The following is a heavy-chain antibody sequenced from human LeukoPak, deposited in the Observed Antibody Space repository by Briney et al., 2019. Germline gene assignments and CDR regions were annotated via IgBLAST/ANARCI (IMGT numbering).Heavy chain of an antibody. Sequence: SETLSLTCTVSGVSVTSGDYYWSWIRQRPGKGLEWIGYIYKTGSTYYNPSLKSRVTMSVDTSRNQFSLKVNSVTAADTAVYYCARDVLRWGQGTLVTVSS. J-gene: IGHJ4*02. V-gene: IGHV4-31*03. CDR1: GVSVTSGDYY. CDR2: IYKTGST. CDR3: ARDVLR.